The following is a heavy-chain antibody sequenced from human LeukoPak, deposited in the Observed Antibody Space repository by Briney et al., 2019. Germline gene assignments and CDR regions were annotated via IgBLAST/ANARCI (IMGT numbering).Heavy chain of an antibody. CDR3: ARVSTAASLAIDS. J-gene: IGHJ4*02. CDR2: ISTSSTYI. CDR1: GFTFSDYN. D-gene: IGHD6-13*01. Sequence: GGSLRLSCAASGFTFSDYNMNWVRQAPGKGREWVSVISTSSTYIYYAESVKGGFTISRDNAKNSLYLQMNSLRAEDTAVYYCARVSTAASLAIDSWGQGTLVTVST. V-gene: IGHV3-21*06.